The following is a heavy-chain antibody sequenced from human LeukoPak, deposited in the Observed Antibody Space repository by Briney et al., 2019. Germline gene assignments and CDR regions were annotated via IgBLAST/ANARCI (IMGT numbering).Heavy chain of an antibody. CDR1: GGSFSGYY. J-gene: IGHJ4*02. D-gene: IGHD3-10*01. CDR3: ARGWFGELLH. Sequence: SETLSLTCAVYGGSFSGYYWSWIRQPPGKGLEWIGEINHSGSANYNPSLKSRVTISVDTSKNQFCLKLSSVTAADTAVYYCARGWFGELLHWGQGTLVTVSS. CDR2: INHSGSA. V-gene: IGHV4-34*01.